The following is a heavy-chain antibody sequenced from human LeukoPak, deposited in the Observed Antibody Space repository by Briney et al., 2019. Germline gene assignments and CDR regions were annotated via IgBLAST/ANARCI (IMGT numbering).Heavy chain of an antibody. J-gene: IGHJ6*02. D-gene: IGHD4-17*01. CDR3: ARVAVTTKGYYYGMDV. Sequence: GASVKVSCKASGYTFTSYGISWVRQAPGQGLEWMGGIIPIFGTANYAQKFQGRVTITADESTSTAYMELSSLRSEDTAVYYCARVAVTTKGYYYGMDVWGQGTTVTVSS. V-gene: IGHV1-69*13. CDR2: IIPIFGTA. CDR1: GYTFTSYG.